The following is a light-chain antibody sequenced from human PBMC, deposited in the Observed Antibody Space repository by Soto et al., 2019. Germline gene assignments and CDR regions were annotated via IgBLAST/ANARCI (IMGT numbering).Light chain of an antibody. V-gene: IGLV2-14*01. CDR3: SSYTRSSTYV. Sequence: QSVLTQPASVSGSPGQSITISCTGTSSDVGGYNYVSWYQQHPGKAPKLMIYEVSNRPSGVSNRFSGSKSGNTASLTISGLQAEDEADYYCSSYTRSSTYVFGNGTKATV. CDR2: EVS. J-gene: IGLJ1*01. CDR1: SSDVGGYNY.